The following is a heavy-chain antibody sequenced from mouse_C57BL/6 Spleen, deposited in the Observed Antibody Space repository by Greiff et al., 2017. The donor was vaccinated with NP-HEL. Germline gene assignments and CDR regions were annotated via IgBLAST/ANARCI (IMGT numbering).Heavy chain of an antibody. J-gene: IGHJ2*01. CDR3: TTVDSSGYVEDFDY. CDR1: GFNIKDYY. D-gene: IGHD3-2*02. Sequence: VQLQQSGAELVRPGASVKLSCTASGFNIKDYYMHWVKQRPEQGLEWIGRIDPEDGDTEYAPKFQGKATMTADTSPNTAYLQLSSLTSEDTAVYYCTTVDSSGYVEDFDYWGQGTTLTVSS. V-gene: IGHV14-1*01. CDR2: IDPEDGDT.